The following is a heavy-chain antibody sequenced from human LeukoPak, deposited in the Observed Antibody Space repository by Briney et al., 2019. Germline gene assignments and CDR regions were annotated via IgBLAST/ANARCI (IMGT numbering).Heavy chain of an antibody. Sequence: SETLSLTCTVSGGSISSYYWSWLRQPAGKGLELIGRIYPSGSTNYNPSLKSRVTMSVDTSKNQFSLKLSSVTAADTAVYYCARAPTGTGGWNWFDPWGQGTLVTVSS. J-gene: IGHJ5*02. CDR3: ARAPTGTGGWNWFDP. CDR2: IYPSGST. V-gene: IGHV4-4*07. D-gene: IGHD1-1*01. CDR1: GGSISSYY.